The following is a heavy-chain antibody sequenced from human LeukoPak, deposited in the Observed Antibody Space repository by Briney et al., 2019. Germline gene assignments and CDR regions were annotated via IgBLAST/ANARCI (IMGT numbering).Heavy chain of an antibody. CDR2: VNNDGTGT. D-gene: IGHD4-17*01. V-gene: IGHV3-74*01. Sequence: PGGSLRLSCAASGFIFRSYWMYWVRQAPGKGLVWVSRVNNDGTGTTFADSVKGRFTISRDNAKNTLYLQMNSLRAEDTAVYYCARETTAMLFDYWGQGTLVTVSS. CDR1: GFIFRSYW. CDR3: ARETTAMLFDY. J-gene: IGHJ4*02.